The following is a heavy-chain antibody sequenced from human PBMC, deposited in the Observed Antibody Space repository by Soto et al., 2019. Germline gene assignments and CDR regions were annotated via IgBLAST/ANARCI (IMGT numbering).Heavy chain of an antibody. CDR3: AKKPYDGSGAYYGPPYYFDY. V-gene: IGHV3-23*01. CDR2: ISGSGDYT. Sequence: GSLRLSCVASGFSFRTYVMNWVRLAPGKGLEWVSAISGSGDYTYYAASVKGRFTIPRDNSKNTLYLQMNSLRAEDTAVYYCAKKPYDGSGAYYGPPYYFDYWGQGTLVTVSS. D-gene: IGHD3-10*01. J-gene: IGHJ4*02. CDR1: GFSFRTYV.